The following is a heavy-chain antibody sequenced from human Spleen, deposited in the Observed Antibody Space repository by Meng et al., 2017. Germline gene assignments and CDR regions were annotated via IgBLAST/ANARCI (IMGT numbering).Heavy chain of an antibody. J-gene: IGHJ5*02. D-gene: IGHD6-19*01. V-gene: IGHV4-39*01. CDR1: GGSISTSGYY. CDR3: VRSSGWVKTGFDP. Sequence: QPQLQESGPGLVKPSEALYLTCSVSGGSISTSGYYWGWIRQPPGKGLEWIGSIGHSGFTYYTPSLKSRVTVSIDTSRNQFSLWLTSVTAADTAVYYCVRSSGWVKTGFDPWGQGTLVTVSS. CDR2: IGHSGFT.